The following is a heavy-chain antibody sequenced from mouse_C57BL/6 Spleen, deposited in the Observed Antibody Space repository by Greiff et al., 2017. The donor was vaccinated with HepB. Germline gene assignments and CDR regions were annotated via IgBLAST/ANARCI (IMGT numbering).Heavy chain of an antibody. V-gene: IGHV1-42*01. CDR2: INPSTGGT. Sequence: EVKLVESGPELVKPGASVKISCKASGYSLTGYYMNWVKQSPEKSLEWIGEINPSTGGTTYNQKFKAKATLTVDKSSSTAYMQLKSLTSEDSAVYYCARPQAPYYYAMDYWGQGTSVTVSS. CDR1: GYSLTGYY. CDR3: ARPQAPYYYAMDY. D-gene: IGHD3-2*02. J-gene: IGHJ4*01.